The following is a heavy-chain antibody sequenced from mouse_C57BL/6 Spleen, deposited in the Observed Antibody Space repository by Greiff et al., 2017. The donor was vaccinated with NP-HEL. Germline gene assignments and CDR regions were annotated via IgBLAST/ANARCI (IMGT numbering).Heavy chain of an antibody. CDR3: ARLTTVVDAMDY. Sequence: VQLQQSGAELVKPGASVKLSCKASGYTFTSYWMHWVKLRPGQGLEWIGMIHPNSGSTNYNEKFKSKATLTVDKSSSTAYMQLSSLTSEDSAVYYCARLTTVVDAMDYWGQGTSVTVSS. CDR2: IHPNSGST. CDR1: GYTFTSYW. V-gene: IGHV1-64*01. J-gene: IGHJ4*01. D-gene: IGHD1-1*01.